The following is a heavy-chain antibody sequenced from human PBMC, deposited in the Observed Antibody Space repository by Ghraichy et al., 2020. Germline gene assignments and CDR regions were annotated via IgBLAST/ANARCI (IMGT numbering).Heavy chain of an antibody. CDR2: IYYSGST. CDR1: GGSISSYY. J-gene: IGHJ4*02. Sequence: SETLSLTCTVSGGSISSYYWSWIRQPPGKGLEWIGYIYYSGSTNYNPSLKSRVTISVDTSKNQFSLKLSSVTAADTAVYYCARGETAMGPYYFDYWGQGTLVTVSS. V-gene: IGHV4-59*08. CDR3: ARGETAMGPYYFDY. D-gene: IGHD5-18*01.